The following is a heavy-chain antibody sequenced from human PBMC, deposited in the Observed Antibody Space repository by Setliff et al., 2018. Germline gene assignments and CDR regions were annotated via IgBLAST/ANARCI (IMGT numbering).Heavy chain of an antibody. D-gene: IGHD5-18*01. Sequence: PSETLSLTCTVSGGSISPYFWSWIRQPPGKGLEWIGYIYHNGNTNFNPSLKTRVTMSVDTSKNQFALKLRSVTAADAAVYYCVRDRTAYSYGLDVWGQGTTVTVSS. J-gene: IGHJ6*02. V-gene: IGHV4-59*01. CDR3: VRDRTAYSYGLDV. CDR1: GGSISPYF. CDR2: IYHNGNT.